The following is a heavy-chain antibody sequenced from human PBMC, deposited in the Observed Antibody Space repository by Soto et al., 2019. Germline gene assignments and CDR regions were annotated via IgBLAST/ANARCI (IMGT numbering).Heavy chain of an antibody. D-gene: IGHD6-13*01. CDR2: ISANNGNT. CDR3: ARDNFRSSSWYYSFDY. V-gene: IGHV1-18*04. Sequence: QVQLVQSGAEVKKPGASVKVSCKASGYTFTSYGVSWVRQAPGQGLEWMGWISANNGNTNYAQNLQGRVTMTIDTSTSTGYMELRSLRSDDTAVYYCARDNFRSSSWYYSFDYWGQGTLVTVSS. CDR1: GYTFTSYG. J-gene: IGHJ4*02.